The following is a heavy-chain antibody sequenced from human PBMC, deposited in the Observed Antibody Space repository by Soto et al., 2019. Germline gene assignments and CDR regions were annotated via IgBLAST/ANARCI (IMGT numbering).Heavy chain of an antibody. D-gene: IGHD3-10*01. CDR3: AKDRGSAPFDD. V-gene: IGHV3-30*18. CDR2: ISNDGSNR. J-gene: IGHJ4*02. CDR1: GFTFSSFG. Sequence: QVQLVESGGGVVQPGRSLRLSCAASGFTFSSFGMHWVRQAPGKGLEWVAVISNDGSNRYHADSVKGRFTISRDNSKNTLYLQMNSLRAEDTAVYHCAKDRGSAPFDDWGQGTLVTVSS.